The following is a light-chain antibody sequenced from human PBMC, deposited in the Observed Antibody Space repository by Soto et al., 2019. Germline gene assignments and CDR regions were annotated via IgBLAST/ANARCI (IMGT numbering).Light chain of an antibody. CDR1: QSVSSN. CDR2: GAS. J-gene: IGKJ4*01. CDR3: QQYNNWPLT. Sequence: EIVMTQSPDTLSVSPGERATLSCRASQSVSSNLAWYQRKPGQAPRLLIYGASTRATGIPARFSGSGSGTEFTLTISSLQSEDFAVYYCQQYNNWPLTFGGGTKVDIK. V-gene: IGKV3-15*01.